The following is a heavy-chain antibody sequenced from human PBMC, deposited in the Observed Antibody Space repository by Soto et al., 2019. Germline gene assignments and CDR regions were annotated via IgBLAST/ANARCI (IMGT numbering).Heavy chain of an antibody. J-gene: IGHJ4*02. Sequence: PWGSLRLSCAASGFTFSSYAMSWVRQAPGKGLEWVSAISGSGGSTYYADSVKGRFTISRDNSKNTLYLQMNSLRAEDTAVYYCAKDGGVYYYDSSGYYPDYWGQGTLVTVSS. CDR1: GFTFSSYA. CDR2: ISGSGGST. CDR3: AKDGGVYYYDSSGYYPDY. V-gene: IGHV3-23*01. D-gene: IGHD3-22*01.